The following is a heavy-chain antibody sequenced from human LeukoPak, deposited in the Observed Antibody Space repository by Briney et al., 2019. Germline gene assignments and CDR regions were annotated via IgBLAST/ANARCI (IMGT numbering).Heavy chain of an antibody. Sequence: GGSLILSCVASGFTFSTYRMTWVRQAPGKGLEWVSLIYSCGSTYYADSVKGRFTISRDNSKSTLYLQMNSLRAEDTAVYSCARGYSYGYFDYWGQGTLVTVSS. J-gene: IGHJ4*01. D-gene: IGHD5-18*01. CDR1: GFTFSTYR. V-gene: IGHV3-66*03. CDR3: ARGYSYGYFDY. CDR2: IYSCGST.